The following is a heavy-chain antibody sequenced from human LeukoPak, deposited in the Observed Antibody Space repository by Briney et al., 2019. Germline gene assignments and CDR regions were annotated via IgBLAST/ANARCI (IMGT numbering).Heavy chain of an antibody. Sequence: SETLSLTCIVSGGSISNYYWNWIRQPPGKGLEWIGYIYHSGSTNYNPSLKSRVTISVDTSKNQFSLKLSSVTAADTAVYYCARQGEYYDILTGYSGRNYFDYWGQGTLVTVSS. CDR1: GGSISNYY. CDR3: ARQGEYYDILTGYSGRNYFDY. V-gene: IGHV4-59*08. D-gene: IGHD3-9*01. CDR2: IYHSGST. J-gene: IGHJ4*02.